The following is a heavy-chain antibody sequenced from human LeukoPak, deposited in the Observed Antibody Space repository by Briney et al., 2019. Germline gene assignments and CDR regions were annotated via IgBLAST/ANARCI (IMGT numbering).Heavy chain of an antibody. CDR1: GDTFTAFN. V-gene: IGHV1-8*01. CDR2: MNPNSGIT. CDR3: VRWYDYGEKRLDP. D-gene: IGHD4/OR15-4a*01. J-gene: IGHJ5*02. Sequence: ASVKVSCKISGDTFTAFNIHWVRQATGQRLEWMGRMNPNSGITDYAQRFQGRVTMTTNTSIGTAYMEVKSLRFEDTAVYYCVRWYDYGEKRLDPWGQGTLVIVSS.